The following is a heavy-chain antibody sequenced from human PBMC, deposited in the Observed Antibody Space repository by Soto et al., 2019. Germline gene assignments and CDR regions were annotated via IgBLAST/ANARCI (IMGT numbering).Heavy chain of an antibody. CDR1: GGSISSYY. Sequence: PSETLSLTCTVSGGSISSYYWSWIRQPPGKGLEWIGYIYYSGSTNYNPSLKSRVTISVDTSKNQFSLKLSSVTAADTAVYYCARMGDFWSGYSLYDYYYYMDVWGKGTTDTVSS. CDR2: IYYSGST. CDR3: ARMGDFWSGYSLYDYYYYMDV. D-gene: IGHD3-3*01. J-gene: IGHJ6*03. V-gene: IGHV4-59*01.